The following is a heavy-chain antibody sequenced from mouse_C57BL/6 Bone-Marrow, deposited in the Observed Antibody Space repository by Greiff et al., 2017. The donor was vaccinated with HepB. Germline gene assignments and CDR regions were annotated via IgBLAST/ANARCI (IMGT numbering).Heavy chain of an antibody. D-gene: IGHD2-4*01. J-gene: IGHJ4*01. Sequence: VQLQQSGPELVKPGASVKIPCKASGYTFTDYNMDWVKQSHGKSLEWIGDINPNNGGTIYNQKFKGKATLTVDKSSSTAYMELRSLTSEDTAVYYCARCYDYDVYYAMDYWGQGTSVTVSS. CDR2: INPNNGGT. CDR1: GYTFTDYN. CDR3: ARCYDYDVYYAMDY. V-gene: IGHV1-18*01.